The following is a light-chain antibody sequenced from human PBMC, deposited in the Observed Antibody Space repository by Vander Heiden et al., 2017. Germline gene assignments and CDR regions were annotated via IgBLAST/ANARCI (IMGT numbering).Light chain of an antibody. CDR2: AAS. V-gene: IGKV1-39*01. Sequence: DTQMTQSPSSLSASVGDRATITCRASQSTSSYLNWYQQKPRKAPNLLIYAASSLQSGVPSRFSGSGSGTDFTLTISSLQPEDFATYYCQQSYSTPRTFGQGTKVEIK. CDR3: QQSYSTPRT. CDR1: QSTSSY. J-gene: IGKJ1*01.